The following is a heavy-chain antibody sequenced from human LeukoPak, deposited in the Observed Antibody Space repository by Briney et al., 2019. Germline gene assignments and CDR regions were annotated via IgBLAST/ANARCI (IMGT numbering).Heavy chain of an antibody. Sequence: HPGGSLRLSCAASGFTFSDYAMSWVRQGPGKGLEWVSAISGTGSGTYYADSVKGRFTVSRDNSKNTLYLQMNSLRAEDTAVYYCAKHALLWFGEFDYWGQGTLVTVSS. CDR1: GFTFSDYA. J-gene: IGHJ4*02. V-gene: IGHV3-23*01. D-gene: IGHD3-10*01. CDR2: ISGTGSGT. CDR3: AKHALLWFGEFDY.